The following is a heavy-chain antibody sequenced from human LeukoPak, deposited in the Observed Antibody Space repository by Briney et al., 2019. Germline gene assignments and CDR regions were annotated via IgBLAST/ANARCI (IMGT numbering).Heavy chain of an antibody. CDR2: ISAYNGNT. CDR3: ARHRWASSGWYISGMDV. CDR1: GYTFTSYG. V-gene: IGHV1-18*01. J-gene: IGHJ6*02. Sequence: AASVKVSCKASGYTFTSYGISWVRQAPGQGLEWMGWISAYNGNTNYAQKLQGRVTMTTDTSTSTAYMELRSLRSDDTAVYYCARHRWASSGWYISGMDVWGQGTTVTVSS. D-gene: IGHD6-19*01.